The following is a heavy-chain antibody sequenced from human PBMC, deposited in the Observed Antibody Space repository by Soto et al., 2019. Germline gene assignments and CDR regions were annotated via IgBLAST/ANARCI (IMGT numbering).Heavy chain of an antibody. CDR2: INHSGST. Sequence: TSETLSLTCAVYGGSFSGYYWSWIRQPPGKGLEWIGEINHSGSTNYNPSLKSRVTISVDTSKNQFSLKLSSVTAADTAVYYCARGGKKNYYGSGTKPGGYNWFDPWGQGTLVTGS. V-gene: IGHV4-34*01. CDR3: ARGGKKNYYGSGTKPGGYNWFDP. D-gene: IGHD3-10*01. J-gene: IGHJ5*02. CDR1: GGSFSGYY.